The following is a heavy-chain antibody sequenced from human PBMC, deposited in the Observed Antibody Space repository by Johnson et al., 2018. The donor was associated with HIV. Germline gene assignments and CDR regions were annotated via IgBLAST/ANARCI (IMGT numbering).Heavy chain of an antibody. CDR3: AIIAAGNVFDV. J-gene: IGHJ3*01. Sequence: VQLVESGGGLIQPGGSLRLSCAVSGFSVSSNYMTWVRQAPGKGLEWVSAIGTAGDTYYADSVKGRFTISRDISKSTLFLEMNSLRAEDTAMYYCAIIAAGNVFDVWGQGTVVTVSS. CDR1: GFSVSSNY. D-gene: IGHD6-13*01. CDR2: IGTAGDT. V-gene: IGHV3-53*01.